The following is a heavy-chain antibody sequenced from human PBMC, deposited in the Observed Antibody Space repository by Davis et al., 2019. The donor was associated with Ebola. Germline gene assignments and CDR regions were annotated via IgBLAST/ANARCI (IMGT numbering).Heavy chain of an antibody. J-gene: IGHJ4*02. CDR3: ARGDIAVAGTSPFDY. D-gene: IGHD6-19*01. V-gene: IGHV4-39*07. CDR2: IYYSGST. Sequence: PGGSLRLSCTVSGGSISSSSYYWGWIRQPPGKGLEWIGSIYYSGSTYYNPSLKSRVTISVDTSKNQFSLKLSSVTAADTAVYYCARGDIAVAGTSPFDYWGQGTLVTVSS. CDR1: GGSISSSSYY.